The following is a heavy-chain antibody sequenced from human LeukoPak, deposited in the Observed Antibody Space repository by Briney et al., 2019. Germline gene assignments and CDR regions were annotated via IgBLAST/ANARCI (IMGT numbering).Heavy chain of an antibody. CDR1: GGTFSSYA. D-gene: IGHD6-13*01. J-gene: IGHJ4*02. CDR3: ARAAAAGDETLDY. V-gene: IGHV1-69*13. CDR2: IIPIFGTA. Sequence: PVKVSCKASGGTFSSYAISWVRQAPGQGLEWMGGIIPIFGTANYAQKFQGRVTITADESTSTAYMELSSLRSEDTAVYYCARAAAAGDETLDYWGQGTLVTVSS.